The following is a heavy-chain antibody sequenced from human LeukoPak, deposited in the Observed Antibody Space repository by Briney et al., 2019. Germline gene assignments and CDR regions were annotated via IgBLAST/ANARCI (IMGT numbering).Heavy chain of an antibody. V-gene: IGHV4-39*01. CDR2: IYYSGST. Sequence: SETLSLTCTVSGGSISSSSYYWGWIRQPSGKGLEWIGSIYYSGSTYYNPSLKSRVTISVDTSKNQFSLKLSSVTAADTAVYYCARRAPYDILTGYYSSNWFDPWGQGTLVTVSS. D-gene: IGHD3-9*01. J-gene: IGHJ5*02. CDR3: ARRAPYDILTGYYSSNWFDP. CDR1: GGSISSSSYY.